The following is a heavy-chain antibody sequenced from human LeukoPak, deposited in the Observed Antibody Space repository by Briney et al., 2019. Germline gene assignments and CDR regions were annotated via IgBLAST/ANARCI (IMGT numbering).Heavy chain of an antibody. CDR3: ARRSYYDYVWGIQRYKGEYFNR. CDR1: GGSISSSSYY. V-gene: IGHV4-39*07. D-gene: IGHD3-16*02. J-gene: IGHJ1*01. Sequence: SETLSLTCTVSGGSISSSSYYWGWIRQPPGKGLEWIGSIYYSGSTYYNPSLKSRVTISLDTSKEFSLKLNSVTAADTAVYYCARRSYYDYVWGIQRYKGEYFNRWGQGTLVTVSS. CDR2: IYYSGST.